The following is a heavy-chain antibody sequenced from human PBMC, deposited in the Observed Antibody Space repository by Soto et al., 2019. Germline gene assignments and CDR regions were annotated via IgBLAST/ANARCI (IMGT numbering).Heavy chain of an antibody. CDR1: GGSISSYY. J-gene: IGHJ4*02. CDR3: ARTYCSGGSCYSDY. CDR2: IYYSGST. Sequence: SETLSLTCTVSGGSISSYYWSWIRQPPGKGLEWIGYIYYSGSTNYNPSLKSRVTISVDTSKNQFSLKLSSVTAADTAVYYCARTYCSGGSCYSDYWGQGTLVTVSS. D-gene: IGHD2-15*01. V-gene: IGHV4-59*01.